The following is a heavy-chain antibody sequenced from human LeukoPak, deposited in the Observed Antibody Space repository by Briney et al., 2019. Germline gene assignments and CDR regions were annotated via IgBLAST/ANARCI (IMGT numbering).Heavy chain of an antibody. D-gene: IGHD3-10*01. Sequence: GGSLRLSCAASGLTFSRFWMSWVRQAPGKGLEWVANMEEDGSEKNYVDSVRGRFTISRDNAKNSLYLQMNSLRDGDTALYYCVAGATSFDPWGQGTLVTVSS. CDR3: VAGATSFDP. V-gene: IGHV3-7*01. J-gene: IGHJ5*02. CDR1: GLTFSRFW. CDR2: MEEDGSEK.